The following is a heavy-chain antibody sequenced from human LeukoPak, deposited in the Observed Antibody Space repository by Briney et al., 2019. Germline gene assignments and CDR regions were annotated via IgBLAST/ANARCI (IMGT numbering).Heavy chain of an antibody. CDR2: MYPGDSDT. V-gene: IGHV5-51*01. CDR1: GYSFTRDW. D-gene: IGHD6-13*01. CDR3: ARLPSGYSSSWFAY. Sequence: KPGESLKISCKGSGYSFTRDWNGWVRQMPGKGLGWVGIMYPGDSDTRYSPSFQGQVTFSADKSISTAYLQWSSLKASDTAMYYCARLPSGYSSSWFAYWGQGTLVAVSS. J-gene: IGHJ4*02.